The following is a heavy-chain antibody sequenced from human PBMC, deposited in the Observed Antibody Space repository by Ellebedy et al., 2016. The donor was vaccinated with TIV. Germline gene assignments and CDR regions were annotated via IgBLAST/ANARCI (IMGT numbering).Heavy chain of an antibody. V-gene: IGHV3-21*01. J-gene: IGHJ4*02. CDR2: ISSSSTYI. Sequence: GESLKISCAASGFTFSSYTMNWLRQAPGKGLEWVSSISSSSTYIYYADSVKGRFAISRDNAKDSLYLQMDSLRADDTAVYYCARAGDYNLLSPAGGYWGQGTLVTVSS. CDR3: ARAGDYNLLSPAGGY. CDR1: GFTFSSYT. D-gene: IGHD4-17*01.